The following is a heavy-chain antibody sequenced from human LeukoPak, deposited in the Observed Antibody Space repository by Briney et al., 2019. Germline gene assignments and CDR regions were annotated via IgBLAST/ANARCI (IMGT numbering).Heavy chain of an antibody. CDR1: GYTFTGYD. CDR3: TRGSLSGSSRDD. V-gene: IGHV1-8*01. D-gene: IGHD1-26*01. Sequence: ASVKVSCKASGYTFTGYDISWVRQATGQGLEWMGWMNPYTGDTGYAQKFQGRVTMTRNTSIDTAYMELSGLRSEDTAVYYCTRGSLSGSSRDDWGQGTLVTVSS. J-gene: IGHJ4*02. CDR2: MNPYTGDT.